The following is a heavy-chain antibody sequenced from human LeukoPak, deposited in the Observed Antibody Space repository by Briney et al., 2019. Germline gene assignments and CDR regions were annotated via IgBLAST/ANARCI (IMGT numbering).Heavy chain of an antibody. J-gene: IGHJ6*03. CDR1: GFTFSSYW. D-gene: IGHD3-22*01. CDR3: ARELEVDRNYYYYYYMDV. V-gene: IGHV3-7*01. Sequence: GGSLRLSCAASGFTFSSYWMSWVRQAPGKGLEWVANIKQDGSEKYYVDSVKGRFTISRDNAKNSLYLQMNSLRAEDAAVYYCARELEVDRNYYYYYYMDVWGKGTTVTVSS. CDR2: IKQDGSEK.